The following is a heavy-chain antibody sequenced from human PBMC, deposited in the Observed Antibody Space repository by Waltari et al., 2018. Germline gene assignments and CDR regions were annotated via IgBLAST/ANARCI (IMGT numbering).Heavy chain of an antibody. CDR3: AREGVYGGSYYYHPPFDY. J-gene: IGHJ4*02. V-gene: IGHV4-61*02. CDR1: GGSISSGSYY. D-gene: IGHD1-26*01. Sequence: QVQLQESGPGLVKPSQTLSLTCTVSGGSISSGSYYWSWIRQPAGKGLEWIGRIYTGGSTNYHPSLKSRVTISVDTSKNQFSLKLSSVTAADTAVYYCAREGVYGGSYYYHPPFDYWGQGTLVTVSS. CDR2: IYTGGST.